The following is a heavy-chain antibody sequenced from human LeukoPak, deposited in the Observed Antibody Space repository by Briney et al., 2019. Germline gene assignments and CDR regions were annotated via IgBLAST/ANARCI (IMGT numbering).Heavy chain of an antibody. Sequence: GGSLRLSCVASGFTFSSYGMHWVRQAPGKGLEWVAVISYDGSNKYYADSVKGRFTISRDNSKNTLYLQMNSLRAEDTAVYYCATISGYDSGWGQGTLVTVSS. D-gene: IGHD5-12*01. V-gene: IGHV3-30*03. CDR1: GFTFSSYG. J-gene: IGHJ4*02. CDR2: ISYDGSNK. CDR3: ATISGYDSG.